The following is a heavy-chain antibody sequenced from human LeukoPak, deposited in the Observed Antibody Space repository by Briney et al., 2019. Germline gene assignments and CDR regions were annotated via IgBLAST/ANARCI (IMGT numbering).Heavy chain of an antibody. Sequence: PSETLSLTCTASGGSISSTSYYWGWVRQPPGRGLEWIGYIYYSGSTNYNPSLKSRVTISVDTSKNQFSLKLSSVTAADTAVYYCARELVGATDSDAFDIWGQGTMVTVSS. D-gene: IGHD1-26*01. CDR3: ARELVGATDSDAFDI. CDR1: GGSISSTSYY. CDR2: IYYSGST. J-gene: IGHJ3*02. V-gene: IGHV4-61*01.